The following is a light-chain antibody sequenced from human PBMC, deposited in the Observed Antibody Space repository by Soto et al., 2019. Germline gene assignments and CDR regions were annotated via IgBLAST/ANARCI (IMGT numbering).Light chain of an antibody. J-gene: IGKJ4*01. Sequence: DIQMTQSPSFVYAYIGDGVTITCRASQRVSTWLAWYQQRPGKAPKLLIYAASTSQSGVPSRFRGSGSGTDFTLTISSLQPDDFATYYCQQANTFPLTFGGGTKV. V-gene: IGKV1-12*01. CDR2: AAS. CDR3: QQANTFPLT. CDR1: QRVSTW.